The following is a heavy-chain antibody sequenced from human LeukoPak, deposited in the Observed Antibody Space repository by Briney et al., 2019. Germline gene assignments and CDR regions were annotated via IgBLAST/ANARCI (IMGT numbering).Heavy chain of an antibody. V-gene: IGHV4-59*01. CDR3: ARGSDFWSGYPATFDY. CDR1: GCSISSYY. CDR2: IYYSGST. Sequence: PSETLSLTCTVSGCSISSYYWSWIRQPPGKGLEWIGYIYYSGSTNYNPSLKSRVTISVDTSKKQFSLKLSSVTAADTAVYYCARGSDFWSGYPATFDYWGQGTLVTVSS. J-gene: IGHJ4*02. D-gene: IGHD3-3*01.